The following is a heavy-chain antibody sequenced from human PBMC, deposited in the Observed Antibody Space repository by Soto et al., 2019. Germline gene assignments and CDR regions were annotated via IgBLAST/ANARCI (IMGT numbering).Heavy chain of an antibody. J-gene: IGHJ4*02. V-gene: IGHV3-23*01. CDR1: GFSFSSYA. D-gene: IGHD5-12*01. Sequence: EVQLLESGGGLVQPGGSLRLSCAASGFSFSSYAMVWVRQAPGKGLEWVSVISARGGSLYFADSVKGRFTISRDNSKNVLSLEMNSLRAEDTAIYFCAKGSIEYRASVDNWGQGSLVVVSS. CDR3: AKGSIEYRASVDN. CDR2: ISARGGSL.